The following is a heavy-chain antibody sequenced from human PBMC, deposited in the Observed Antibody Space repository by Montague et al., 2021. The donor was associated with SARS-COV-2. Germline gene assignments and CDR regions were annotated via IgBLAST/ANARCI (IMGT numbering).Heavy chain of an antibody. Sequence: SETLSLTCTVSGGSIDGSHWTWVRQSPGKGLEWIGQIGSTNYNPSLESRISTSVDTSKSQFSLNLASVTAADSAIYYCARAQNTCFIANCVNYFEVWGLGALVTVSS. CDR3: ARAQNTCFIANCVNYFEV. CDR2: IGST. D-gene: IGHD1-1*01. V-gene: IGHV4-59*01. CDR1: GGSIDGSH. J-gene: IGHJ4*02.